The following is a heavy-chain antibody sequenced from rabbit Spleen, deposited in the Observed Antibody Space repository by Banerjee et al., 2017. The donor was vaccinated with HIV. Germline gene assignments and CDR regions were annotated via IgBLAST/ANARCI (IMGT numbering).Heavy chain of an antibody. CDR2: IDTGSSGFT. D-gene: IGHD4-1*01. CDR1: GVSFSSSSY. J-gene: IGHJ4*01. V-gene: IGHV1S40*01. Sequence: QSLEESGGDLVKPGASLTLTCTASGVSFSSSSYMCWVRQAPGKGLEWIACIDTGSSGFTYFATWAQGRFTFSKTSSTTVTLQMTSLTAADTATYFCARDLAGVIGWNFGWWGPGTLVTVS. CDR3: ARDLAGVIGWNFGW.